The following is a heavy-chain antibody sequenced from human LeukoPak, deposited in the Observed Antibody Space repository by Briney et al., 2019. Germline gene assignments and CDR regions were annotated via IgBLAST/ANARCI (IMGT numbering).Heavy chain of an antibody. CDR1: GFTFSSYS. Sequence: GGSLRLSCAASGFTFSSYSVNWVRQAPGKGLEWVSYISSLSGTINYADSVKGRFIISRDNAKNSMFLQMNSLRAEGTAVYYCVRDQGGAVSYWGQGTLVTVSS. V-gene: IGHV3-48*01. CDR2: ISSLSGTI. J-gene: IGHJ4*02. D-gene: IGHD3-16*01. CDR3: VRDQGGAVSY.